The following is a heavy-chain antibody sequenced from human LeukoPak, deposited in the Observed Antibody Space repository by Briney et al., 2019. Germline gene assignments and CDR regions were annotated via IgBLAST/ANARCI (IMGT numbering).Heavy chain of an antibody. J-gene: IGHJ4*02. V-gene: IGHV7-4-1*02. D-gene: IGHD5-18*01. CDR3: ARAHPGYSYGPPFIDY. CDR1: GYTFTIYT. CDR2: INTNTGNP. Sequence: ASVTVSCKASGYTFTIYTMNWVRQAPGQGLEWMGWINTNTGNPTYAQGFTGRFVFSLDTSVSTAYLQITSLKAEDTAVYYCARAHPGYSYGPPFIDYWGQGTLVTVSS.